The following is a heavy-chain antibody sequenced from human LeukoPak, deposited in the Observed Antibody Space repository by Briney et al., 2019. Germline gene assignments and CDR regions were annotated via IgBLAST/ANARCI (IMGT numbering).Heavy chain of an antibody. CDR2: ISSSSSYI. D-gene: IGHD3-16*02. CDR3: ARASMITFGGVIVY. CDR1: VFTFSSYS. V-gene: IGHV3-21*01. J-gene: IGHJ4*02. Sequence: GGSLRLSCAASVFTFSSYSMNWVRQAPGKGLEWVSSISSSSSYIYYAVSVKGRFTISRDNAKNSLYLQMNSLRAEDTAVYYCARASMITFGGVIVYWGQGTLVTVSS.